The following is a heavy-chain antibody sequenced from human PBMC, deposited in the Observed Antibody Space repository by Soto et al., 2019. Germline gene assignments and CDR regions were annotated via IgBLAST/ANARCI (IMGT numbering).Heavy chain of an antibody. CDR1: GSPFSSRA. CDR3: AEWARYCSGADCRA. D-gene: IGHD2-15*01. CDR2: ISGSGTIT. Sequence: EVQLLESGGGLVQPGGSLRLSCAASGSPFSSRAMSWVRQAPGKGLEWVSAISGSGTITYYADSVKGRFTISRDTSKNTLYLKMNSLRADDTAVYYCAEWARYCSGADCRAWGQGTLVTVSS. V-gene: IGHV3-23*01. J-gene: IGHJ5*02.